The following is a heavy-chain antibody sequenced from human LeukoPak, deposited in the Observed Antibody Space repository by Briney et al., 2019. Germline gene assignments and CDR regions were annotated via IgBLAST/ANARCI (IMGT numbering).Heavy chain of an antibody. CDR3: ARGGVLGYCSSTSCLDFDY. D-gene: IGHD2-2*01. V-gene: IGHV1-2*02. CDR1: GYTFTGYY. CDR2: INPNSGGT. J-gene: IGHJ4*02. Sequence: ASVKVSCKASGYTFTGYYMHWVRQAPGQGLEWMGWINPNSGGTTYAQKFQGRVTMTRDTSISTAYMELSRLRSDDTAVYYCARGGVLGYCSSTSCLDFDYWGQGTLVTVSS.